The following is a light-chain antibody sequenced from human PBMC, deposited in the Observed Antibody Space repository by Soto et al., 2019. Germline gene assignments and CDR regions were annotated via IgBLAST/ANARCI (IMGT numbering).Light chain of an antibody. CDR1: SSDVGGYNC. V-gene: IGLV2-8*01. J-gene: IGLJ2*01. CDR3: SSYAGSNIPVV. CDR2: EVS. Sequence: QSVLTQPPSASGSPGQSVTISCTGTSSDVGGYNCVSWYQQHPGKAPKLMIYEVSKRPSGVPDRFSGSKSGNTASLTVSGLQAEDEADYYCSSYAGSNIPVVFGGWNKETVL.